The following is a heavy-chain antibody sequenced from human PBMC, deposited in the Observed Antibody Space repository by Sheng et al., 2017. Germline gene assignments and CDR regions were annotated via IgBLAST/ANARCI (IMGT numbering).Heavy chain of an antibody. V-gene: IGHV1-3*01. D-gene: IGHD4-17*01. CDR2: ISVRTGET. J-gene: IGHJ4*02. Sequence: QVQFVQSGAEVKKPGASVKVSCRASGYVFTGYAIHWLRQAPGQKFEWMGWISVRTGETIYSQNLQGRLTISTDTPAGTAYMELSSLKTEDTAIYYCARVRAGHGDHTPILRFWGQGTLITVSS. CDR3: ARVRAGHGDHTPILRF. CDR1: GYVFTGYA.